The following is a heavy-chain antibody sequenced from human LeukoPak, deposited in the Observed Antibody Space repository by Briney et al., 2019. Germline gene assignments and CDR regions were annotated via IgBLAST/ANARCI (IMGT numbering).Heavy chain of an antibody. CDR3: ARVVGYSSGWYVNYFDY. Sequence: PGGSLRLSCAASGFTFSSYAMHWVRQAPGKGLEWVAVVSYDGSNKYYADSVKGQFTISRDNAKNSLYLQMNSLRAEDTAVYYCARVVGYSSGWYVNYFDYWGQGTLVTVSS. V-gene: IGHV3-30-3*01. J-gene: IGHJ4*02. D-gene: IGHD6-19*01. CDR2: VSYDGSNK. CDR1: GFTFSSYA.